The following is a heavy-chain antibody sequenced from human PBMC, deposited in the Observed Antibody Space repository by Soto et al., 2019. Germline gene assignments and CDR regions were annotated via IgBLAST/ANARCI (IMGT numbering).Heavy chain of an antibody. CDR1: GGTFSSYA. V-gene: IGHV1-69*13. CDR2: IIPIFGTA. CDR3: AREPSMVRGVIMGFFDY. J-gene: IGHJ4*02. D-gene: IGHD3-10*01. Sequence: ASVKVSCKASGGTFSSYAISWVRQAPGQGLEWMGGIIPIFGTANYAQKFQGRVTIAADESTSTAYMELSSLRSEDTAVYYCAREPSMVRGVIMGFFDYWGQGTLVTVSS.